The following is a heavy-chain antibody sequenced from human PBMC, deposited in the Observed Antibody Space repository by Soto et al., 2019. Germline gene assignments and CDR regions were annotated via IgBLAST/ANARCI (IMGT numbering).Heavy chain of an antibody. Sequence: QVQLVQSGAEVKKPGSSVKVSCKASGGTFSSYAISWVRQAPGQGLEWMGGIIPIFGTANYAQKFQGRVTITEDESTSTAYMELSSLRSEDTAVYYCARDRGRYYDFWSGYHHFDYWGQGTLVTVSS. CDR2: IIPIFGTA. D-gene: IGHD3-3*01. V-gene: IGHV1-69*12. CDR3: ARDRGRYYDFWSGYHHFDY. CDR1: GGTFSSYA. J-gene: IGHJ4*02.